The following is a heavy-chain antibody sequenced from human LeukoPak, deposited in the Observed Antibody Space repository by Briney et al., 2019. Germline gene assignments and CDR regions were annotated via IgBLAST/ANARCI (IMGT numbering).Heavy chain of an antibody. CDR1: GFTFSSYW. J-gene: IGHJ4*02. CDR3: AKDAGRITMVRGVIDM. CDR2: IRYDGSNK. V-gene: IGHV3-30*02. Sequence: PGGSLRLSCAASGFTFSSYWMSWVRQAPGKGLEWVAFIRYDGSNKYYADSVKGRFTISRDNSKNTLYLQMNSLRAEDTAVYYCAKDAGRITMVRGVIDMWGQGTLVTVSS. D-gene: IGHD3-10*01.